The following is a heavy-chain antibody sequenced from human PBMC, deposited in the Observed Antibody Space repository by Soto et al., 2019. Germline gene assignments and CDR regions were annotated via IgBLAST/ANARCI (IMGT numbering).Heavy chain of an antibody. V-gene: IGHV3-48*03. CDR2: IGTSETNT. J-gene: IGHJ4*02. Sequence: EVQLVESGGGLVQPGLSLRLPCAASGFTFSNYEFNWVRQAPGKGLEWISYIGTSETNTYYAASVKGRFTVSRDNAKNSVYLQMNSLRAEDTAIYYCAREELNCGGDCFAFWGQGALVTVS. D-gene: IGHD2-21*01. CDR1: GFTFSNYE. CDR3: AREELNCGGDCFAF.